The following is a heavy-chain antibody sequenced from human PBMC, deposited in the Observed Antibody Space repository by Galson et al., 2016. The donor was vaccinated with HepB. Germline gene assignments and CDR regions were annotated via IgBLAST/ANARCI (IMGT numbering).Heavy chain of an antibody. J-gene: IGHJ6*02. CDR2: IYHSGST. CDR3: VRNGYYCLDA. Sequence: SETLSLTCAVSGVSISGTNWWSWVRQPPGKGLEWVGEIYHSGSTNYNPSLQSRVTISVDTPKNQFSLNLNSVTAADTALYYCVRNGYYCLDAWGQGTTVTGSS. CDR1: GVSISGTNW. V-gene: IGHV4-4*02.